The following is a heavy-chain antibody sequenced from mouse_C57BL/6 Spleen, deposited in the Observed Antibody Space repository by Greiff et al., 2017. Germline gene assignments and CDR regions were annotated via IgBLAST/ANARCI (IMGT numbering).Heavy chain of an antibody. CDR2: INPSTGGT. CDR1: GYSFTGYY. D-gene: IGHD1-1*01. CDR3: ARGDGSSTYFDY. J-gene: IGHJ2*01. V-gene: IGHV1-42*01. Sequence: EVQVVESGPELVKPGASVKISCKASGYSFTGYYMNWVKQSPEKSLEWIGEINPSTGGTTYNQKFKAKATLTVDKSSSTAYMQLKSLTSEDSAVYYCARGDGSSTYFDYWGQGTTLTVSS.